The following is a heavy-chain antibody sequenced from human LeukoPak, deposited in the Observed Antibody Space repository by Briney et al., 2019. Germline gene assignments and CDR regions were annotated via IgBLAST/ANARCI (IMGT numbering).Heavy chain of an antibody. CDR3: ARARYSSGWYVY. V-gene: IGHV1-58*01. Sequence: ASVKVSCKASGFTFTSSAVQWVRQARGQGLEWIGWIVVGSGHTNYAQKFQGRVTMTRDTSTSTVYMELSSLRSEDTAVYYCARARYSSGWYVYWGQGTLVTVSS. CDR2: IVVGSGHT. D-gene: IGHD6-19*01. J-gene: IGHJ4*02. CDR1: GFTFTSSA.